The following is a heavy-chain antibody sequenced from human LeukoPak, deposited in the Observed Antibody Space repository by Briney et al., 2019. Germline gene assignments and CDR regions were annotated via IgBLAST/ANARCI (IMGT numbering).Heavy chain of an antibody. Sequence: PGGSLRLSCAASGFTFSSYSMNWVRQAPGKGLEWVSSISSSSSYIYYADSVKGRFTVSRDNAKNSLYLQLTSLRAEDTAVYYCATRYCTISDCRASSYKSFDVWGKGTTVTVSS. CDR3: ATRYCTISDCRASSYKSFDV. CDR2: ISSSSSYI. V-gene: IGHV3-21*01. CDR1: GFTFSSYS. J-gene: IGHJ6*04. D-gene: IGHD2-8*01.